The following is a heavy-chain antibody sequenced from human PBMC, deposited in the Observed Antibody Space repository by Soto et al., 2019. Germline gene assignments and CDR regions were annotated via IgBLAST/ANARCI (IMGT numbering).Heavy chain of an antibody. V-gene: IGHV3-11*01. Sequence: GGSLRLSCAASGFTFSDYYMSWVRQAPGKGLEWIAYISGSDGKIYYADSVKGRFSISRDNTKNTLYLQMDSLSVDDTAMYYCARDQRPERYCTSAACLNWFDSWGQGALVTVS. J-gene: IGHJ5*01. CDR1: GFTFSDYY. CDR3: ARDQRPERYCTSAACLNWFDS. CDR2: ISGSDGKI. D-gene: IGHD2-8*01.